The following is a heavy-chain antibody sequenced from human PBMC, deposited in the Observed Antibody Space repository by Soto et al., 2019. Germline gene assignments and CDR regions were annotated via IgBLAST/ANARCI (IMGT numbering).Heavy chain of an antibody. CDR1: GYTFSHYY. CDR2: INPVGGGT. CDR3: ARPGFFGEFYFGY. Sequence: QVHLVQSGAEVKKPGASVKVSCKASGYTFSHYYIHWVRQAPGQGLEWMGMINPVGGGTTYAQKFQGEVTMTMDTSTATVYMELSSLKSEDTAVYYCARPGFFGEFYFGYWGQGSLVTVS. D-gene: IGHD3-10*01. J-gene: IGHJ4*02. V-gene: IGHV1-46*01.